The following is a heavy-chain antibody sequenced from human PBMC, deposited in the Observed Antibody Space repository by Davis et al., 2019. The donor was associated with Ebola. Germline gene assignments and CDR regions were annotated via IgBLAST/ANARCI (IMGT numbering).Heavy chain of an antibody. CDR1: GGSISNRIHY. V-gene: IGHV4-61*01. D-gene: IGHD5-24*01. J-gene: IGHJ4*02. CDR3: ARDGHNYSYFDF. Sequence: MPSETLSLTCTVSGGSISNRIHYWGWIRQPPGKGLEWIAYMSYRGGVNYNPSLKSRVTISIDTSKNQLSLKLNSVTAADTAVYYCARDGHNYSYFDFWGQGTLVTVSS. CDR2: MSYRGGV.